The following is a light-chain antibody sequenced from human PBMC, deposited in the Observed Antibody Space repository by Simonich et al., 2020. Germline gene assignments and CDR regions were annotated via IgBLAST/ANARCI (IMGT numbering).Light chain of an antibody. CDR1: QDISNY. J-gene: IGKJ4*01. CDR3: QQYDNLPLT. V-gene: IGKV1-33*01. CDR2: YAS. Sequence: DIQMTQSPSSLSASVGDRDTITCQASQDISNYLNWYQQKPGKAPKLLIYYASNLEKGVPSRFSGSGSGTDFTFTISSLQPEDIATYYCQQYDNLPLTFGGGTKVEIK.